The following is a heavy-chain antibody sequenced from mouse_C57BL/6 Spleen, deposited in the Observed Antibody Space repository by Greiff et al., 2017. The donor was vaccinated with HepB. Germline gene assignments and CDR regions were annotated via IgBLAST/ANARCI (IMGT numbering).Heavy chain of an antibody. J-gene: IGHJ2*01. Sequence: EVMLVESGGGLVQPKGSLKLSCAASGFSFNTYAMNWVRQAPGKGLEWVARIRSKSNNYATYYADSVKDRFTISRDDSESMLYLQMNNLKTEDTAMYYCVRGSSYVYFDYWGQGTTLTVSS. CDR1: GFSFNTYA. CDR2: IRSKSNNYAT. D-gene: IGHD1-1*01. CDR3: VRGSSYVYFDY. V-gene: IGHV10-1*01.